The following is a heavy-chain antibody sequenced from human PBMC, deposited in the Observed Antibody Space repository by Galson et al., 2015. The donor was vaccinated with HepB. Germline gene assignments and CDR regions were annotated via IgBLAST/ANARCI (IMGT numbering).Heavy chain of an antibody. CDR2: FDPEDGET. CDR3: ATQQTVYVWGSYRYYFDY. CDR1: GYTLTELS. Sequence: SVKVSCKVSGYTLTELSMHWVRQAPGKGLEWMGGFDPEDGETIFAQKFQGRVTMTEDTSTDTAYMELSSLRSEDTAVYYCATQQTVYVWGSYRYYFDYWGQGTLVTVSS. V-gene: IGHV1-24*01. D-gene: IGHD3-16*02. J-gene: IGHJ4*02.